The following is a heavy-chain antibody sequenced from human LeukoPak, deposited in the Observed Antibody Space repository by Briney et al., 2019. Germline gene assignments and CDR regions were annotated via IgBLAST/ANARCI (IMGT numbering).Heavy chain of an antibody. D-gene: IGHD3-10*01. Sequence: NASETLSLTCTVSGGSISSYFWSWIRQPPGKGLEWIGYIYYSGSTNYNPSLKSRVTISVDTSKNHFSLKLSSVTAADTAVYYCARDLYGSGSYAPFDPWGQGTLVTVSS. V-gene: IGHV4-59*01. CDR1: GGSISSYF. CDR2: IYYSGST. CDR3: ARDLYGSGSYAPFDP. J-gene: IGHJ5*02.